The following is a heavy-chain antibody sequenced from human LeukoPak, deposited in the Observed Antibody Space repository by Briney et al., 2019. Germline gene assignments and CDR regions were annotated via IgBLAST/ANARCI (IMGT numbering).Heavy chain of an antibody. CDR2: IIPILGIA. V-gene: IGHV1-69*04. Sequence: ASVKVSCKASGGTFSSYAISWVRQAPGQGLEWMGSIIPILGIAIYAQKFQGRVTITADKSTSTAYMELSSLRSEDTAVYYCARDIEVVVAAHSPIYYYYGMDVWGQGTTVTVSS. D-gene: IGHD2-15*01. CDR1: GGTFSSYA. J-gene: IGHJ6*02. CDR3: ARDIEVVVAAHSPIYYYYGMDV.